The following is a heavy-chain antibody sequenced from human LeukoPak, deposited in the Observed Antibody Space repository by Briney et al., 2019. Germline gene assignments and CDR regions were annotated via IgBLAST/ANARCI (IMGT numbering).Heavy chain of an antibody. CDR3: ARGSGGANENSYYYMDV. D-gene: IGHD1-26*01. V-gene: IGHV3-48*03. CDR1: GFTFSTYE. CDR2: ISSSGSTI. Sequence: GGSLRLSCAASGFTFSTYEMNWVRQARGKGLEWVSYISSSGSTIYYADSMKGRFTISRDNAKNSLYLQMNSLRAEDTAVYYCARGSGGANENSYYYMDVCGKGTTVTVSS. J-gene: IGHJ6*03.